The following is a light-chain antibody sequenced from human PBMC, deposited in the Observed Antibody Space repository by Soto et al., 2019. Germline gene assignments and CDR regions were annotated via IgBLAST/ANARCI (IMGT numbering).Light chain of an antibody. CDR2: KAS. Sequence: DIQMTQSPSTLSASVGDRVTITCRASQSISNWLAWYQQKPGKAPNLLIHKASTLKSGVPSRFSGSGSGTEFTLTISSLQPDDFATYYCQQYNTYWTFGQGTKVEIK. CDR3: QQYNTYWT. CDR1: QSISNW. V-gene: IGKV1-5*03. J-gene: IGKJ1*01.